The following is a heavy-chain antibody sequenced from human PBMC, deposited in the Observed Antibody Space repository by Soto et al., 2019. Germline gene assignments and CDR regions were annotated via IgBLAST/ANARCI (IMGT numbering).Heavy chain of an antibody. CDR1: GGTFNNCA. Sequence: QVQLVQSGAEVKKPGSSVKVSCKASGGTFNNCAISWVRQAPGQGLEWMGGIIPIFGTASYAQKFQDRVTITADESTSTAYMELRSLRSEDTAVYYCARGVHYDRSGYYYFYWGQGTLVTVSP. CDR3: ARGVHYDRSGYYYFY. CDR2: IIPIFGTA. J-gene: IGHJ4*02. V-gene: IGHV1-69*01. D-gene: IGHD3-22*01.